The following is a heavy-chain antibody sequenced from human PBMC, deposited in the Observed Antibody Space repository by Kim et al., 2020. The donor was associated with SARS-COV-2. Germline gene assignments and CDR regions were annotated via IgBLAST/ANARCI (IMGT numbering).Heavy chain of an antibody. CDR3: ARGPPRWQQLALGWFDP. D-gene: IGHD6-13*01. V-gene: IGHV3-74*01. CDR1: GFTFSSYW. J-gene: IGHJ5*02. CDR2: INSDGSST. Sequence: GGSLRLSCAASGFTFSSYWMHWVRQAPGKGLVWVSRINSDGSSTSYADSVKGRFTISRDNAKNTLYLQMNSLRAEDTAVYYCARGPPRWQQLALGWFDPWGQGTLVTVSS.